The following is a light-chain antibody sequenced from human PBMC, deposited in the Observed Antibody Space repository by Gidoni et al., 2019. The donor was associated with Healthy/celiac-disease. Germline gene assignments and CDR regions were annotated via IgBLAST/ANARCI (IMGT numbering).Light chain of an antibody. J-gene: IGKJ2*01. CDR3: QRSYSTLYT. CDR1: QSISSY. CDR2: AAS. V-gene: IGKV1-39*01. Sequence: DIQMTQSPSSLSASVGDRVTITCRASQSISSYLNWYQQKPGKAPKLLIYAASSLQSGVPSRFSCSGSGTDFTLTISSLQPEDFATYYFQRSYSTLYTFGQGTKLEIK.